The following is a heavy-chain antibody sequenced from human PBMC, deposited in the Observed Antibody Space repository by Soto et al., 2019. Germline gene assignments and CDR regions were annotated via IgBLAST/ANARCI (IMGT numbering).Heavy chain of an antibody. CDR1: GFTFSDYY. Sequence: GGSLRLSCAASGFTFSDYYMSWIRQAPGKGLEWVSYISSSGSTIYYADSVKGRFTISRDNAKNSLYLQMNSLRAEDTAVYYCARDLGISGWYQKTSEGFFDYWGQGTLVTVSS. J-gene: IGHJ4*02. CDR2: ISSSGSTI. CDR3: ARDLGISGWYQKTSEGFFDY. V-gene: IGHV3-11*01. D-gene: IGHD6-19*01.